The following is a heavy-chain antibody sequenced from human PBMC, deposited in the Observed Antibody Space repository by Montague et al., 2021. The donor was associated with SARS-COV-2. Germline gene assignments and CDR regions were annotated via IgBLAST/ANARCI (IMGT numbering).Heavy chain of an antibody. CDR2: IDWDDDK. CDR1: GSSLSTSGMC. J-gene: IGHJ3*02. D-gene: IGHD3-22*01. V-gene: IGHV2-70*11. CDR3: ARTPYYYDSSGYYYGAFDI. Sequence: PALVKPTQTLTLTCTFSGSSLSTSGMCVSWIRQPPGKALERLARIDWDDDKYYSTSLKTRLTISKDTSKNQVVLTMTNMDPVDTATYYCARTPYYYDSSGYYYGAFDIWGQGTMVTVSS.